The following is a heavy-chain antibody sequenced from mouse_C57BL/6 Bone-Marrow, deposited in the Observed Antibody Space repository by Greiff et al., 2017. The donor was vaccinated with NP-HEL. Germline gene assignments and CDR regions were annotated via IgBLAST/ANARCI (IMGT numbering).Heavy chain of an antibody. D-gene: IGHD1-1*01. CDR2: IDPEDGET. J-gene: IGHJ1*03. Sequence: EVKVVESGAELVKPGASVKLSCTASGFNIKDYYMHWVKQRTEQGLEWIGRIDPEDGETKYAPKFQGKATITADTSSNTAYLQLSSLTSEDTAVYYCARPPYYGSSYYWYFDVWGTGTTVTVSS. V-gene: IGHV14-2*01. CDR1: GFNIKDYY. CDR3: ARPPYYGSSYYWYFDV.